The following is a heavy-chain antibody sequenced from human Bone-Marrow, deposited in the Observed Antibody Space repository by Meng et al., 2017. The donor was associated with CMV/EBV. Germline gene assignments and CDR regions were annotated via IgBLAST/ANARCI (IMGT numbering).Heavy chain of an antibody. D-gene: IGHD3-16*01. J-gene: IGHJ4*01. V-gene: IGHV3-9*01. CDR1: GFTFSSYS. CDR2: ISWNSGSI. Sequence: GGSLRLSCAASGFTFSSYSMNWVRQAPGKGLEWVSGISWNSGSIGYADSVKGRFTISRDNAKNSLYLQMNSLRAEDTALYYCAKGGIMITFGEGYYFDYWGHGTLVTVSS. CDR3: AKGGIMITFGEGYYFDY.